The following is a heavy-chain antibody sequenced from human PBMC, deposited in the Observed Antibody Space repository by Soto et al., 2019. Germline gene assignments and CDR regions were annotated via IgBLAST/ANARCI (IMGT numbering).Heavy chain of an antibody. J-gene: IGHJ4*02. CDR3: ARDPTRGSRFDY. D-gene: IGHD3-10*01. V-gene: IGHV3-48*03. Sequence: GGSLRLSCAASGFTFSSYEMNWVRQGPGKGLEWVSYISSSGSTIYYADSVKGRFTISRDNAKNSLYLQMNSLRAEDTAVYYCARDPTRGSRFDYWGQGTLVTVSS. CDR2: ISSSGSTI. CDR1: GFTFSSYE.